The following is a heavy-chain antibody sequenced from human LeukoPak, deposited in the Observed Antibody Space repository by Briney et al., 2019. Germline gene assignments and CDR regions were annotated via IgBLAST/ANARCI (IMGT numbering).Heavy chain of an antibody. D-gene: IGHD2-15*01. V-gene: IGHV4-30-4*01. CDR1: GGSISSGDYY. CDR3: ARRRVVVASTDGASGAFDI. Sequence: SETLSLTCTVSGGSISSGDYYWSWIRQPPGKGLEWIGYIYYSGSTYYNPSLKSRVTISVDTSKNQFSLKLSSVTAADTAVYFCARRRVVVASTDGASGAFDIWGQGTMVTVSS. J-gene: IGHJ3*02. CDR2: IYYSGST.